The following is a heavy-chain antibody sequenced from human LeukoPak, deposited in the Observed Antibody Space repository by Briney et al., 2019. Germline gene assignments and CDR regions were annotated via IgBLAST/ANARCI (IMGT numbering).Heavy chain of an antibody. J-gene: IGHJ4*02. CDR3: AREIFGARAFQY. Sequence: SGTLSLTCAVSGDSLNTNTWWSWVRQPPGKGLEWTGEIFHSGSTNYRPSLESRLTISMDKSKNSFSLRLTSVTAADTAVYYCAREIFGARAFQYWGQGILVTVSS. D-gene: IGHD3-3*01. V-gene: IGHV4-4*02. CDR2: IFHSGST. CDR1: GDSLNTNTW.